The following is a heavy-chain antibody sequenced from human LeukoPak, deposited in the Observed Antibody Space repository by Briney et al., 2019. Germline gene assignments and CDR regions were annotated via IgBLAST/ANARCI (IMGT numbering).Heavy chain of an antibody. J-gene: IGHJ4*02. D-gene: IGHD3-22*01. V-gene: IGHV4-38-2*01. Sequence: SETLSLTCAVSGYSISSGYYWGWIRQPPGKGLEWIGIIYHSGSTYHNPSLKSRVTISVDTSKNQFSLKLSSVTAADTAVYYCARANLHYYDSSGYYQPRPYFDYWGQGTLVTVSS. CDR1: GYSISSGYY. CDR2: IYHSGST. CDR3: ARANLHYYDSSGYYQPRPYFDY.